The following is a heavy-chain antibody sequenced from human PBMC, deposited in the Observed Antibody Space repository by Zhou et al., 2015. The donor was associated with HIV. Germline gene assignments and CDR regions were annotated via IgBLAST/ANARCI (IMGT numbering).Heavy chain of an antibody. Sequence: QVQLVQSGAEVKKPGSSVKVSCKASGGTFSSYAISWVRQAPGQGLEWMGGIIPIFGTANYAQKFQGRVTITADESTSTAYMELSSLRSEDTAVYYCARTVSRLWFGGTPGGGYYFDYVGPGNPGHRLL. D-gene: IGHD3-10*01. CDR3: ARTVSRLWFGGTPGGGYYFDY. CDR1: GGTFSSYA. CDR2: IIPIFGTA. V-gene: IGHV1-69*01. J-gene: IGHJ4*02.